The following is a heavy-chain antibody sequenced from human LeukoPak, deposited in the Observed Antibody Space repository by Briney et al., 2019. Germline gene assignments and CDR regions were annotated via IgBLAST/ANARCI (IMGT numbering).Heavy chain of an antibody. CDR1: VGSISSSSYF. CDR2: IYYSGST. V-gene: IGHV4-39*01. Sequence: PSDTLSLTCTVSVGSISSSSYFWGWIRQPPGKGLECIGSIYYSGSTYYSPSLKSRVTIYVDTSKNQFSLKLSSVPAADTAVYYCARSVVVPAAIQAPQYGMDVWGQGTTVTVSS. D-gene: IGHD2-2*01. J-gene: IGHJ6*02. CDR3: ARSVVVPAAIQAPQYGMDV.